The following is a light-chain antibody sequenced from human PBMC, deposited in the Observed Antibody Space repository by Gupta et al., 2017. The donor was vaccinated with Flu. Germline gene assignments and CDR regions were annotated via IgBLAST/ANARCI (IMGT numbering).Light chain of an antibody. CDR1: SSDIGAGYD. CDR2: GNN. CDR3: QSYDSSLSGSV. Sequence: QSVLTQPPSVSGAPGQRLTISCTGSSSDIGAGYDVHWYQQLPGTAPKLLIYGNNNRPSGVPDRFSGSKSGTSAYLATTGLQAEDEADYYCQSYDSSLSGSVFGGGTKLTVL. V-gene: IGLV1-40*01. J-gene: IGLJ3*02.